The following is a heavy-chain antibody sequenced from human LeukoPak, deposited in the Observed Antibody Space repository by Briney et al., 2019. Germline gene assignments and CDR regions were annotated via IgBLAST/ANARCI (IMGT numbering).Heavy chain of an antibody. CDR3: ARFSGNQPDY. V-gene: IGHV4-39*01. J-gene: IGHJ4*02. D-gene: IGHD1-14*01. Sequence: PSETLSLTCTVSGASISSSSYYWGWIRQPPGKGLEWIGSIYYGGSTYYNPSLKSRVTISVDTSNNQFSPKLSSVTAADTAVFSCARFSGNQPDYWGQGTLVTVSS. CDR2: IYYGGST. CDR1: GASISSSSYY.